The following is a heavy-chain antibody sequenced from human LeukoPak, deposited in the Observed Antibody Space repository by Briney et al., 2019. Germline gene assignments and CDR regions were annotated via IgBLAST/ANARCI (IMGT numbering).Heavy chain of an antibody. Sequence: SETLSLTCTVSGGSISSSSYYWGWIRQPPGKGLEWIGYIYYSGSTNYNPSLKSRVTISVDTSKNQFSLKLSSVTAADTAVYYCARDRTGYYYMDVWGKGTTVTVSS. CDR2: IYYSGST. CDR3: ARDRTGYYYMDV. D-gene: IGHD4-17*01. J-gene: IGHJ6*03. V-gene: IGHV4-61*01. CDR1: GGSISSSSYY.